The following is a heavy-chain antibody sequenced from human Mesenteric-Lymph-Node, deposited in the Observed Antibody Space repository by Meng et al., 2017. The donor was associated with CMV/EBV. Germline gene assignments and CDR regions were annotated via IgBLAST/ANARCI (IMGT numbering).Heavy chain of an antibody. V-gene: IGHV4-39*07. CDR3: ARGRVYFFDS. Sequence: SETLSLTCAVSGGSLKTNFSWAWIRQSPGKGLEWIGSVYYSGDTFHNPSLKSRVTTSVDPSKNQFSLKLNSVTAADTAVYYCARGRVYFFDSWGQGTLVTVSS. CDR2: VYYSGDT. CDR1: GGSLKTNFS. J-gene: IGHJ4*01.